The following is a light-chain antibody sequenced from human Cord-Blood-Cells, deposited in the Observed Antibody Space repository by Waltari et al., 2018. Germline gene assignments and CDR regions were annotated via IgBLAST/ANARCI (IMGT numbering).Light chain of an antibody. CDR3: SSYTSSSTFV. J-gene: IGLJ3*02. CDR2: YVS. Sequence: QSALTQPASVSGSPGQSITISCTGTSSVVGGYNYVSWYQQHPGKAPKLMIYYVSKRPSGVSNRFSGSKSGNTASLTISGLQAEDEADYYCSSYTSSSTFVFGGGTKLTVL. V-gene: IGLV2-14*01. CDR1: SSVVGGYNY.